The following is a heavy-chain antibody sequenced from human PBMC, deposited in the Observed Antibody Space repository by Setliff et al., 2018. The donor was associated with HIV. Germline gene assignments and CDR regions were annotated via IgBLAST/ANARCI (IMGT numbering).Heavy chain of an antibody. J-gene: IGHJ4*02. V-gene: IGHV4-34*01. CDR1: GGSFSGYY. D-gene: IGHD3-10*01. CDR2: INHSGST. CDR3: ARTPSLWFGELFDY. Sequence: SETLSLTCAVYGGSFSGYYWSWIRQPPGKGLEWIGEINHSGSTNYNPSLKSRVTISVDTSKNQFSLKLSSVTAADTAVYYCARTPSLWFGELFDYWGQGTLVTV.